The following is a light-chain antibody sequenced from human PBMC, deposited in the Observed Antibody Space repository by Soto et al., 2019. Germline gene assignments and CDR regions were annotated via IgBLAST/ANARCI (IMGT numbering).Light chain of an antibody. CDR2: DAS. CDR3: QQYETFSGT. J-gene: IGKJ1*01. CDR1: QSISSW. Sequence: DIQMTQSPSTLSASVGDRVTITCRASQSISSWLAWYQQKPGKAPKLVIYDASTLQSGVPSRFSGSGSGTEFTLTISSLQPEDFATYYCQQYETFSGTFGQGTRWIS. V-gene: IGKV1-5*01.